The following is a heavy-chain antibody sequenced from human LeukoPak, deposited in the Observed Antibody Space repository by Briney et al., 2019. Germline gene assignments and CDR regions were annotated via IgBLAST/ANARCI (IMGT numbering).Heavy chain of an antibody. CDR2: ISAYNGNT. J-gene: IGHJ4*02. CDR3: AVASWRYYFDY. D-gene: IGHD2-15*01. V-gene: IGHV1-18*01. CDR1: GYTFTSYG. Sequence: ASVKVSCKASGYTFTSYGISWVRQAPGQGLEWMGWISAYNGNTNYEQKLQGRVTMTTDTSTSTAYMELRSLRSDDTAVYYCAVASWRYYFDYWGQGTLVTVSS.